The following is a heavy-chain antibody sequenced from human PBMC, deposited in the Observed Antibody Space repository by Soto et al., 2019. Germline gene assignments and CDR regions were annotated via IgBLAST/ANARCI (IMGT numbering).Heavy chain of an antibody. CDR2: ISYDGSYK. J-gene: IGHJ4*02. CDR1: GFTFSTYA. Sequence: QVQLVESGGGVVQPGGCLTLSCAASGFTFSTYAMHLVRQAPGKGLDWVAVISYDGSYKYYADSVKGRFTISRDNSNNTLYLQMNSLRADDTAVYYCARGPAQWLAGLPTAGYWGQGTLVTVSS. V-gene: IGHV3-30-3*01. CDR3: ARGPAQWLAGLPTAGY. D-gene: IGHD6-19*01.